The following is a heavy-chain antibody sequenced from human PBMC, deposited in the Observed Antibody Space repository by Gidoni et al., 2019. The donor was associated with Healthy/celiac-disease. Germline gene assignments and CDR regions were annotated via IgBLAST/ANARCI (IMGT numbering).Heavy chain of an antibody. CDR3: AKVGAQKTRLMNDAFDI. J-gene: IGHJ3*02. CDR1: GFTFSSYG. Sequence: QVQLVESGGGVVQPGRSLRLSCAASGFTFSSYGMHWVRQAPGKGLEGVAVISYDGSNKYYADSVKGRFTISRDNSKNTLYLQMNSLRAEDTAVYYCAKVGAQKTRLMNDAFDIWGQGTMVTVSS. CDR2: ISYDGSNK. D-gene: IGHD1-26*01. V-gene: IGHV3-30*18.